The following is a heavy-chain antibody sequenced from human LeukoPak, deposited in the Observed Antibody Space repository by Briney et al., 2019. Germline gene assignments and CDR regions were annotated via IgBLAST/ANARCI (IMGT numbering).Heavy chain of an antibody. D-gene: IGHD3-3*01. J-gene: IGHJ6*02. CDR1: GGSISSSSYY. CDR2: IYYSGST. V-gene: IGHV4-39*01. Sequence: SETLSLTCTVSGGSISSSSYYWGWIRQPPGKGLEWIGSIYYSGSTYYNPSLKSRVTISVDTSKNQFSLKLSSVTAADTAVYYCARHAPEGEDLYYDFWSGYYGYYGMDVWGQGTTVTVSS. CDR3: ARHAPEGEDLYYDFWSGYYGYYGMDV.